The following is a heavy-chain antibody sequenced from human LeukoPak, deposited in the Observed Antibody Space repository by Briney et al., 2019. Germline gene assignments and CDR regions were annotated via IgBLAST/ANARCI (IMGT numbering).Heavy chain of an antibody. V-gene: IGHV3-21*05. Sequence: GGSLRLSCAASGFTFSRYAMNWVRQAPGKGLEWVSYISTDSSDIHYADSVGGRFTISRDNARNTLYLQLSSLRAEDSAVYYCARDTFQPGLIDSWGQGTLVTVSS. CDR1: GFTFSRYA. D-gene: IGHD2-2*01. J-gene: IGHJ4*02. CDR2: ISTDSSDI. CDR3: ARDTFQPGLIDS.